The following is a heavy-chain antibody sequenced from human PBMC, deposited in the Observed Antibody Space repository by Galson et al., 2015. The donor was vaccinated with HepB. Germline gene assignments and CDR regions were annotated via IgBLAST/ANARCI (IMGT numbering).Heavy chain of an antibody. CDR2: IFSPDSI. D-gene: IGHD1/OR15-1a*01. CDR1: GASISTSY. V-gene: IGHV4-4*07. CDR3: ARNNHFDF. Sequence: LSLTCSVSGASISTSYWSWIRQPAGKGLEWIGRIFSPDSINYNPSLKSRISMSVDTSQNRFSLKMNSVTAADTGVYYCARNNHFDFWGQGIVVTVSS. J-gene: IGHJ4*02.